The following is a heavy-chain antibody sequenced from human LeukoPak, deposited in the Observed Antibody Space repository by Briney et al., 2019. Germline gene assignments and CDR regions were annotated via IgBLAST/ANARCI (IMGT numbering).Heavy chain of an antibody. Sequence: GGSLRLSCAASGFTFSSYAMSWVRQAPGKGLEWVSAISGSGGSIYYADSVKGRFTISRDNSKNTLYLQMNSLRAEDTAVYYCAKNLGSGSYYNVDYYYGMDVWGKGTTVTVYS. D-gene: IGHD3-10*01. CDR3: AKNLGSGSYYNVDYYYGMDV. J-gene: IGHJ6*04. CDR2: ISGSGGSI. CDR1: GFTFSSYA. V-gene: IGHV3-23*01.